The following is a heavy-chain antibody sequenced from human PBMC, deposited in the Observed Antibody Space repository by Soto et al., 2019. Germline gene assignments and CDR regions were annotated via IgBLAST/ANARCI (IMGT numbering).Heavy chain of an antibody. CDR3: ASDPPTYSSSSVDAFDI. V-gene: IGHV3-11*01. CDR2: ISSSGSTI. D-gene: IGHD6-6*01. CDR1: GFTFSDYY. Sequence: QVQLVESGGGLVKPGGSLRLSCAASGFTFSDYYMSWIRQAPGKGLEWVSYISSSGSTIYYADSVKGRFTISRDNAKNSLYLQMNSLRAEDTAVYYCASDPPTYSSSSVDAFDIWGQGTMVTVSS. J-gene: IGHJ3*02.